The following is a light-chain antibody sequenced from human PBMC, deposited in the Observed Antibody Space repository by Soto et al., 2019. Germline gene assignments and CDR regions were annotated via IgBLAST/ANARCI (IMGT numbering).Light chain of an antibody. CDR2: DVS. CDR3: SSYSFTNSLYV. Sequence: QSALTQPASVSGSPGQSITISCTGTSFKNVSWYQQHPGQAPKLLIYDVSYRPSGISHRFSGSESAYTASLTISGLQAEDGDEYYCSSYSFTNSLYVFSNGTKLTVL. J-gene: IGLJ1*01. CDR1: SFKN. V-gene: IGLV2-14*03.